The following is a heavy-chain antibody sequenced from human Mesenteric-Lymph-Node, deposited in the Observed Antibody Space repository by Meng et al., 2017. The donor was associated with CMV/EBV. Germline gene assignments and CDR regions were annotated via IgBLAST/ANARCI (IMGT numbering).Heavy chain of an antibody. CDR1: GGSVSSGSYY. J-gene: IGHJ4*02. V-gene: IGHV4-61*01. D-gene: IGHD5-18*01. CDR3: ARLPAGSYGYFSAYYFDF. CDR2: IYYSGST. Sequence: SETLSLTCTVSGGSVSSGSYYWSWIRQPPGKGLEWIGYIYYSGSTNYNPSLKSRVTISVDTSKNQFSLKLSSVTAADTAVYYCARLPAGSYGYFSAYYFDFWGQGTLVTVSS.